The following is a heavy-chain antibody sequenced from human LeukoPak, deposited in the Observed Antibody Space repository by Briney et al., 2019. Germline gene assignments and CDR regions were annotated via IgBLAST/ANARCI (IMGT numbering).Heavy chain of an antibody. D-gene: IGHD4-17*01. CDR1: GYTFISYD. V-gene: IGHV1-8*01. CDR2: MSPNSGNT. Sequence: ASVKVSCQASGYTFISYDINWVRQATGQGLEWMGWMSPNSGNTGHAQKFQGRITMTKSTSISTAYMELSDLESEDTAVYYCARTPPDYGIDYWGQGTLVTVSS. CDR3: ARTPPDYGIDY. J-gene: IGHJ4*02.